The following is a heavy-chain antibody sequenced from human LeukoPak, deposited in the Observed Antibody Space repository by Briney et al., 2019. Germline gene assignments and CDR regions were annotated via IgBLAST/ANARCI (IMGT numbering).Heavy chain of an antibody. J-gene: IGHJ4*02. Sequence: SETLSLTCTVSGGSITSSNYYWGWIRQPPGKGLEWIGSFYYSGSTNYNPSLKSRVTISVDTSKNQFSLKLSSVTAADTAVYYCVYYYGSGSVEYRGQGTLVTVSS. CDR1: GGSITSSNYY. D-gene: IGHD3-10*01. CDR3: VYYYGSGSVEY. CDR2: FYYSGST. V-gene: IGHV4-39*01.